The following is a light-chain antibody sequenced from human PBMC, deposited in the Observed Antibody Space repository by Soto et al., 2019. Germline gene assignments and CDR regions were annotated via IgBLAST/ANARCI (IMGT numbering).Light chain of an antibody. CDR2: EVS. V-gene: IGLV2-8*01. J-gene: IGLJ2*01. CDR3: SSYAGSRVV. Sequence: QSALTQPPSASGSPGQSVTISCTGTSSDVGGYNYVSWYQQHPGKAPKVMIYEVSKRPSGVPDRFSGSKSGNTASLTVSGLQAEDEADYYCSSYAGSRVVFGGGTKLTVL. CDR1: SSDVGGYNY.